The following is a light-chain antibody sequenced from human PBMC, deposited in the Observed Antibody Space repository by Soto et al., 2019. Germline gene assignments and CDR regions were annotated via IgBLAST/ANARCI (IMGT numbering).Light chain of an antibody. J-gene: IGKJ5*01. CDR2: DAS. V-gene: IGKV3-20*01. CDR1: QRVNSN. Sequence: EIVLTQSPATLSVSPGEGATLSCRASQRVNSNLAWYQQTPGQAHRLLIYDASTRDTGIADRFSGSGSGTHFTLTISRLEPGDFEVYYCQHFGGATFTFGQGTRWRL. CDR3: QHFGGATFT.